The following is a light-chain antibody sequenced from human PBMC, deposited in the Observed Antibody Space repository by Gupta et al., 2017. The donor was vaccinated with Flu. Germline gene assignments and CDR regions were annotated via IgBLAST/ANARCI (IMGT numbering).Light chain of an antibody. V-gene: IGLV2-23*02. CDR3: CSYAGSSTVV. CDR1: SSDVGTYDL. J-gene: IGLJ2*01. Sequence: SIAISCTGTSSDVGTYDLVSWYQQHPGKAPKLMICEVTKRPSGVSNRFSGSKSGNTASLTISGLQAEDEADDYCCSYAGSSTVVFGGGTKLTVL. CDR2: EVT.